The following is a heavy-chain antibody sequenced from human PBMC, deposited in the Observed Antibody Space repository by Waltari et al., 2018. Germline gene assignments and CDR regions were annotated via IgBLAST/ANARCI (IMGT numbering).Heavy chain of an antibody. J-gene: IGHJ4*02. D-gene: IGHD1-1*01. CDR3: ARGDGTGKYGY. CDR1: GGSFRGYY. V-gene: IGHV4-34*02. Sequence: QVQLQQWGAGLLKPSATLSLTCSVYGGSFRGYYWSRIRQPPGKGLEWIGKTTDSERTKYNPSLKSRISISVDTSKKQFSLTVFSVTAADAAVYYCARGDGTGKYGYWGQGTLVTVSS. CDR2: TTDSERT.